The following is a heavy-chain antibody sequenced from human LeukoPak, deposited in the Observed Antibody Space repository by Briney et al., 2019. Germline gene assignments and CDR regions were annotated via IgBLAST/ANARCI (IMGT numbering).Heavy chain of an antibody. CDR1: GGSISSYY. CDR2: ISDIGST. J-gene: IGHJ4*02. Sequence: SETLSLTCTVSGGSISSYYWSWIRQPPGKGLEWIAYISDIGSTNYNPSLKSRVTISLDTSKNQFSLKLSSVTAADTAVYYCAGHHPRNTVDFWGQGTLVTVSS. V-gene: IGHV4-59*08. CDR3: AGHHPRNTVDF. D-gene: IGHD2/OR15-2a*01.